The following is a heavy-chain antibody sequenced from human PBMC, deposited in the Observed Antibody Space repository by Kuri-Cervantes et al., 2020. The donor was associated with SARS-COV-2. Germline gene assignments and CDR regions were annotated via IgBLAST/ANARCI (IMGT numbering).Heavy chain of an antibody. V-gene: IGHV3-30*04. CDR1: GFTFSSYA. CDR3: ARVSPISYYYDSSGYLDY. D-gene: IGHD3-22*01. J-gene: IGHJ4*02. CDR2: ISYDGSNK. Sequence: GGSLRLSCAASGFTFSSYAMHWVRQAPGKGLEWVAVISYDGSNKYYADSVKGRFTISRDNSKNTLYLQMNSLRAEDTAVYYCARVSPISYYYDSSGYLDYWGQGTLVTVSS.